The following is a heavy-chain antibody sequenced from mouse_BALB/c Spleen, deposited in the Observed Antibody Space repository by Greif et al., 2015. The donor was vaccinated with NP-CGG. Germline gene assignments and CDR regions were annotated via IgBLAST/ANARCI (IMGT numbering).Heavy chain of an antibody. CDR2: IDPSDSET. D-gene: IGHD3-1*01. CDR3: ARSGRPPFDY. CDR1: GYSFTSYW. Sequence: QVQLQQSGPQLVRPGASVKISCKASGYSFTSYWMHWVKQRPGQGLEWIGMIDPSDSETRLNQKFKDKATLTVDKSSSTAYMQLSSPISEDSAVYYCARSGRPPFDYWGQDTTLTVSS. V-gene: IGHV1S127*01. J-gene: IGHJ2*01.